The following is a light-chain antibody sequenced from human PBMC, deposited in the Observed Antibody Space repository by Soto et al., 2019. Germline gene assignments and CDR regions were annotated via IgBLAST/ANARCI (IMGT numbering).Light chain of an antibody. CDR3: SSYTSSSTRV. J-gene: IGLJ1*01. CDR1: SSDVGGYNY. Sequence: QSALTQPASVSGSPGQSITISCTGTSSDVGGYNYFSWYQQNPGKAPKLMIYDVNNRPSGVSYRFSGSKSGNTASLTISGLQAEDEADYYCSSYTSSSTRVFGTVTKLTVL. CDR2: DVN. V-gene: IGLV2-14*01.